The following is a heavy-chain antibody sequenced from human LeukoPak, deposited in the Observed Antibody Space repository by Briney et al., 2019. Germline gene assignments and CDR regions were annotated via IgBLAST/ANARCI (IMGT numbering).Heavy chain of an antibody. CDR3: ARERSGYYYDSSGNPPSY. J-gene: IGHJ4*02. D-gene: IGHD3-22*01. CDR1: GYTFTSYY. Sequence: ASVKVSFKASGYTFTSYYMHWVRQAPGQGLEWMGIINPSGGSTSYAQKFQGRVTMTRDTSTSTVYMELSSLRSEDTAVYYCARERSGYYYDSSGNPPSYWGQGTLVTVSS. CDR2: INPSGGST. V-gene: IGHV1-46*01.